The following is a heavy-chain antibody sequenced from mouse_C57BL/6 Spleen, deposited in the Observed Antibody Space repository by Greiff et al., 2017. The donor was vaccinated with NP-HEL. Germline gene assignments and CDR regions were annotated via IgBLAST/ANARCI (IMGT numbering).Heavy chain of an antibody. CDR1: GFTFSNYW. Sequence: EVKLMESGGGLVQPGGSMKLSCVASGFTFSNYWMNWVRQSPEKGLEWVAQIRLKSDNYATHYAESVKGRFTISRDDSKSSVYLQMNNLRAEDTGIYYCTLTGTSPWFAYWGQGTLVTVSA. J-gene: IGHJ3*01. D-gene: IGHD4-1*01. V-gene: IGHV6-3*01. CDR2: IRLKSDNYAT. CDR3: TLTGTSPWFAY.